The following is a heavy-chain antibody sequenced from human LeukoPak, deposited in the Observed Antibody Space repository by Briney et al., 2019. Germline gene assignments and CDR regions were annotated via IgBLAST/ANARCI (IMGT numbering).Heavy chain of an antibody. CDR1: GFTFSSYA. CDR3: AKDAPYSYYYGSGSYPFMDV. V-gene: IGHV3-23*01. J-gene: IGHJ6*02. Sequence: GGSLRLSCAASGFTFSSYAMSWVRHAPGKELEWVSAISGSGGSTYYADSVKGRFTISRDNSKNTLYLQMNSLRAEDTAVYYCAKDAPYSYYYGSGSYPFMDVWGQGTTVTVSS. D-gene: IGHD3-10*01. CDR2: ISGSGGST.